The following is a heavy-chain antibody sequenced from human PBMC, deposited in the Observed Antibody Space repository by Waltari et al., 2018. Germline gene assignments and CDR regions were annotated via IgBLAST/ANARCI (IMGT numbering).Heavy chain of an antibody. CDR2: IKPNSGGT. D-gene: IGHD3-22*01. CDR1: GYTFPGSY. J-gene: IGHJ3*02. CDR3: ARTPYDSSGYPAHI. V-gene: IGHV1-2*02. Sequence: QVQLVQSGAEVKKPGASVTVSCKASGYTFPGSYMAGVRQAPGQGLEWMGWIKPNSGGTNYAQKFQGRVTMTRDTSISTAYMELSRLRSDDTAVYYCARTPYDSSGYPAHIWGQGTMVTVSS.